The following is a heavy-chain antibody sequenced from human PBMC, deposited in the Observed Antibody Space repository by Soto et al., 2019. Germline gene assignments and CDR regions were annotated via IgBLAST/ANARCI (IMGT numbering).Heavy chain of an antibody. D-gene: IGHD3-16*01. CDR3: ARVSRMGDAFDI. V-gene: IGHV4-59*01. CDR2: IYYSGST. Sequence: PSETLSLTCTVSGGSISSYYWSWIRQPPGKGLEWIGYIYYSGSTNYSPSLKSRVTISVDTSKNQFSLKLSSVTAADAAVYYCARVSRMGDAFDIWGQGTMVTVSS. CDR1: GGSISSYY. J-gene: IGHJ3*02.